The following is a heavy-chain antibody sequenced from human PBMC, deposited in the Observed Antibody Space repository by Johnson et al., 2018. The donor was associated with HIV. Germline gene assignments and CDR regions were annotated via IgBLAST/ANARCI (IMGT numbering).Heavy chain of an antibody. D-gene: IGHD3-10*01. Sequence: VQLVESGGGLVQPGESLRLSCVVSGFTFKNYWMHWVRQAPGKGLVWVSRTNSDGSSTSYADSVKGRFTISRDNAKTTLYLQMNSLRAEDTAVYYCAREGGVTMVDGFDIWGQGTMVTVSS. CDR3: AREGGVTMVDGFDI. CDR2: TNSDGSST. J-gene: IGHJ3*02. CDR1: GFTFKNYW. V-gene: IGHV3-74*01.